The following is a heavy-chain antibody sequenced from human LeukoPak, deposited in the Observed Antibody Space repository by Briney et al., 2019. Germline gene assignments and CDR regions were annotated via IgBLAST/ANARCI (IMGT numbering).Heavy chain of an antibody. CDR3: HRWTTVTTFDN. J-gene: IGHJ4*02. V-gene: IGHV3-49*04. CDR1: GLTFGDYA. CDR2: LTGRHYGGTT. Sequence: GGSLRLSCTASGLTFGDYAVTWVRQGPGKGLEWVASLTGRHYGGTTEYAASVRGRFTISIDDPKTIAYLHMNRLTIEDTATYYCHRWTTVTTFDNWGQGTLVIVSS. D-gene: IGHD4-17*01.